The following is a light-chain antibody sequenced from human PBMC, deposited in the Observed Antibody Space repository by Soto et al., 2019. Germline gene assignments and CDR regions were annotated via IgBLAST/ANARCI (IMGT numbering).Light chain of an antibody. CDR1: RSNIGTDYD. CDR3: QSYYSSLSGSV. J-gene: IGLJ1*01. Sequence: QSVLTQPPSVSGAPGQRVTISCTGSRSNIGTDYDVHWYQQLPGTAPKLLIYGNSNRPSGVPDRFSGSKSGTSASLAITGLQAEDEADYYCQSYYSSLSGSVFGTGTKLTVL. V-gene: IGLV1-40*01. CDR2: GNS.